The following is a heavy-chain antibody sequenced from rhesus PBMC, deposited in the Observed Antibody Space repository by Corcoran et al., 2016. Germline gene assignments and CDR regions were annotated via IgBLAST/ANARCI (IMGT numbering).Heavy chain of an antibody. CDR1: GGSISSNY. J-gene: IGHJ4*01. D-gene: IGHD6-13*01. CDR3: ARVVISSWSYFDY. Sequence: QLQLQESGPGLAKPSETLSLTRAVSGGSISSNYWSWIRQLPGKGLEWIGRFSGGGESTVYNPSLKRRFTISTDTSKNQFSLKLSSVTAADTAVYYCARVVISSWSYFDYWGQGVLVTVSS. V-gene: IGHV4-173*01. CDR2: FSGGGEST.